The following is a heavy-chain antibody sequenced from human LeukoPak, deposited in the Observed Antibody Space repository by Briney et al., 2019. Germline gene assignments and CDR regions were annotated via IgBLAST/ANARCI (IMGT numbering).Heavy chain of an antibody. CDR3: ARASRFCSGGSCSTIYGMDV. V-gene: IGHV1-18*01. CDR2: ISAYNGNT. D-gene: IGHD2-15*01. Sequence: ASVKVSCKASGCTFTSYGISWVRQAPGQGLEWMGWISAYNGNTNYAQKLQGRVTMTTDTSTSTAYMELRSLRSDDTAVYYCARASRFCSGGSCSTIYGMDVWGQGTTVTVSS. CDR1: GCTFTSYG. J-gene: IGHJ6*02.